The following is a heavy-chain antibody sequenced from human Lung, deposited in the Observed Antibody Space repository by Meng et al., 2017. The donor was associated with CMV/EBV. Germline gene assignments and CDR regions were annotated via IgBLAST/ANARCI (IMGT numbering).Heavy chain of an antibody. CDR3: TRDPGLSTSWYFDY. V-gene: IGHV3-49*04. Sequence: GGSLRLSCTASGFTFGDYAMSWVRQAPGKGLEWVGFIRSKAYGGTTEYAASVKGRFTISRDDSKSIAYLQMNSLNTEDTAMYYCTRDPGLSTSWYFDYWGHGTLVTVSS. CDR1: GFTFGDYA. D-gene: IGHD2/OR15-2a*01. CDR2: IRSKAYGGTT. J-gene: IGHJ4*01.